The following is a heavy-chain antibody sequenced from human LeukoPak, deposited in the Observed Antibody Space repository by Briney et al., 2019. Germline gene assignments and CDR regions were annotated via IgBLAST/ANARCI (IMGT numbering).Heavy chain of an antibody. Sequence: GGSLRLSCAASGFTFSNAWMSWVRQAPGKGLEWVGRIKSKTDGGTTDYAAPVKGRFTISRDDSKNTLYLQMNSLKTEDTAVYYCTTEGSYDILTGYSDCWGQGTLVTVSS. J-gene: IGHJ4*02. CDR1: GFTFSNAW. CDR2: IKSKTDGGTT. CDR3: TTEGSYDILTGYSDC. D-gene: IGHD3-9*01. V-gene: IGHV3-15*01.